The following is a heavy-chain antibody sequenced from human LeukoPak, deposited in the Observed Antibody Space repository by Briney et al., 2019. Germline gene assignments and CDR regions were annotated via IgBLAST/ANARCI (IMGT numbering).Heavy chain of an antibody. CDR3: ARPLRSQNEEY. J-gene: IGHJ4*02. D-gene: IGHD4-17*01. Sequence: GGSLRLSCAASGFTFISYWMSWVRQAPGKGLEWLANIKQDGSVEQYVGSVKGRFTISRDNAKNTLYLQMNSLRVDDTAVYYCARPLRSQNEEYWGRGTLDIVSS. CDR1: GFTFISYW. V-gene: IGHV3-7*01. CDR2: IKQDGSVE.